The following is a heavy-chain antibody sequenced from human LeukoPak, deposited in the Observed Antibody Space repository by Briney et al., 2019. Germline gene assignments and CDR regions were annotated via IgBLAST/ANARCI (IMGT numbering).Heavy chain of an antibody. CDR2: ISGSGTNT. V-gene: IGHV3-23*01. CDR1: GFTFSNYA. J-gene: IGHJ5*02. Sequence: GGSLRLSCAASGFTFSNYAMNWARQAPGKGLEWVSGISGSGTNTYYADSVKGRSTISRDSSKNRLYLQMNSLRVEDTAVYYCGKAQGSDSGNYFDPWGQGTLVTVSS. D-gene: IGHD5-24*01. CDR3: GKAQGSDSGNYFDP.